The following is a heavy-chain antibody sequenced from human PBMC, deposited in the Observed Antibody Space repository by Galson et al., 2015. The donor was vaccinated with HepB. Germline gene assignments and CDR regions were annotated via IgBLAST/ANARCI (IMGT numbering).Heavy chain of an antibody. CDR3: AIVYYYGPGSHHRWSHYFDN. Sequence: SLRLSCAASGFTFNSYAMHWVRQAPGKGLEWVAVISYDGSNKNYADSVKGRFTISRDSKNTLYLQMNSLRAEDTAVYYCAIVYYYGPGSHHRWSHYFDNWGQGTLVTISS. CDR1: GFTFNSYA. CDR2: ISYDGSNK. D-gene: IGHD3-10*01. J-gene: IGHJ4*02. V-gene: IGHV3-30-3*01.